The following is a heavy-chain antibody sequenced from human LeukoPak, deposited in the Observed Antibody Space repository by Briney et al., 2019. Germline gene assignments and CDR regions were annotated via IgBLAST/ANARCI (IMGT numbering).Heavy chain of an antibody. V-gene: IGHV1-69*13. CDR3: ARDGFYYGSGMDV. D-gene: IGHD3-10*01. CDR2: IIPIFGTA. Sequence: SVKVSCKASGGTFSSYAISWVRQAPGQGLEWMGGIIPIFGTANYAQKFQGRVMITADESTSTAYMELSSLRSEDTAVYYCARDGFYYGSGMDVWGQGTTVTVSS. CDR1: GGTFSSYA. J-gene: IGHJ6*02.